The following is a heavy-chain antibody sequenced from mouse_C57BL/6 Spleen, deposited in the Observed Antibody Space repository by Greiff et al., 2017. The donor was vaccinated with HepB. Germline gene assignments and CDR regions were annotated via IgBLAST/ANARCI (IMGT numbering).Heavy chain of an antibody. CDR2: IDPSDSYT. V-gene: IGHV1-59*01. CDR3: ARSHFHRAMDY. CDR1: GYTFTSYW. Sequence: QVQLQQPGAELVRPGTSVKLSCKASGYTFTSYWMHWVKQRPGQGLEWIGVIDPSDSYTNYNQKFKGKATLTVDTSSSTAYMQLSSLTSEDSAVYYCARSHFHRAMDYWGQGTSVTVSS. J-gene: IGHJ4*01.